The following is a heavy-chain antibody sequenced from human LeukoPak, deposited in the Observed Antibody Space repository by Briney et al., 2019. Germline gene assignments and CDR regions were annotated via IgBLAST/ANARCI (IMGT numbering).Heavy chain of an antibody. D-gene: IGHD6-13*01. CDR1: GGSFSGYY. J-gene: IGHJ4*02. V-gene: IGHV4-59*01. CDR3: ARGRFAGTLGY. CDR2: IYYSGST. Sequence: SETLSLTCAVYGGSFSGYYWSWIRQPPGKGLEWIGYIYYSGSTNYNPSLKSRVTISVDTSKNQFSLKLSSVTAADTAVYYCARGRFAGTLGYWGQGTLVTVSS.